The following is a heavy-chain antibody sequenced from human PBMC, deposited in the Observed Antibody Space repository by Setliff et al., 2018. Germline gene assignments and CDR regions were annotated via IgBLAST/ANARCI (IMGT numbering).Heavy chain of an antibody. Sequence: LSLTCTVSGGSVSSGSYYWSWIRQPAGKGLEWIGRIYTSGSTNYNPSLKSRVAISVDTSKNQFSLRLSSVTAADTAVYYCAKEGYYDHFGYYHYYFDFWGQGTLVTVS. CDR3: AKEGYYDHFGYYHYYFDF. D-gene: IGHD3-22*01. V-gene: IGHV4-61*02. J-gene: IGHJ4*02. CDR2: IYTSGST. CDR1: GGSVSSGSYY.